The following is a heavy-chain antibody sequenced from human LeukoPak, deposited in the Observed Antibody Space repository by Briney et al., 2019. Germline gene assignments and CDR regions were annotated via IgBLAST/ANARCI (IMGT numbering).Heavy chain of an antibody. J-gene: IGHJ3*01. CDR2: ISAYNGNT. D-gene: IGHD3-10*01. CDR3: ARPTRRFGELFDAFDF. CDR1: GYTFTNYG. V-gene: IGHV1-18*01. Sequence: ASVKVSCKASGYTFTNYGITWVRQAPGQGLEWMGSISAYNGNTNYAQKFQGRVTMTTDTSSTTAYMELRSLISDDTAVYYCARPTRRFGELFDAFDFRGQGTMVTVSS.